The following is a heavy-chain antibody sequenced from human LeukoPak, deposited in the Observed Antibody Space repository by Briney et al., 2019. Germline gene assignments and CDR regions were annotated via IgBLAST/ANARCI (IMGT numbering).Heavy chain of an antibody. CDR3: AKLLLYAPPVPCGMDV. CDR1: GFTFSSYG. D-gene: IGHD2-2*02. J-gene: IGHJ6*02. CDR2: ISYDGSNK. V-gene: IGHV3-30*18. Sequence: GRSLRLSCAASGFTFSSYGMHWVRQAPGKGLEWVAVISYDGSNKYYADSVKGRFTISRDNSKNTLYLQMNSLRAEDTAVYYCAKLLLYAPPVPCGMDVWGQGTTVTVSS.